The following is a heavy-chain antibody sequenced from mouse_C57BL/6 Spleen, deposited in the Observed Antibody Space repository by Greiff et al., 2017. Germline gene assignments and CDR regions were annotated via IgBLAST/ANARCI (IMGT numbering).Heavy chain of an antibody. CDR2: ILPGSGST. CDR1: GYTFTGYW. D-gene: IGHD2-3*01. J-gene: IGHJ1*03. V-gene: IGHV1-9*01. CDR3: ARKRGIYDGWYFDV. Sequence: QVQLQQSGAELMKPGASVKLSCKATGYTFTGYWIEWVKQRPGHGLEWIGEILPGSGSTNYNEKFKGKATLTADTSSNTAYMQLSSLTTEDSAIYYGARKRGIYDGWYFDVWGTGTTVTVSS.